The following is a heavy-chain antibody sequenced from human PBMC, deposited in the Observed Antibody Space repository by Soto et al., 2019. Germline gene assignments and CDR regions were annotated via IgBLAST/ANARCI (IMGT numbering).Heavy chain of an antibody. CDR2: IYHIGRP. CDR3: VRDRASDSSGHWFDT. J-gene: IGHJ5*02. CDR1: GRSVTSGGYY. V-gene: IGHV4-31*03. Sequence: QVQLQESGPRLVKPSQTLSLTCTVSGRSVTSGGYYWTWIRQHPGRGLEWIGYIYHIGRPSYNPFLERRVTISLDPTKNQFSLHLTAVTAADTAIYYCVRDRASDSSGHWFDTWGQGILVTVSS. D-gene: IGHD6-19*01.